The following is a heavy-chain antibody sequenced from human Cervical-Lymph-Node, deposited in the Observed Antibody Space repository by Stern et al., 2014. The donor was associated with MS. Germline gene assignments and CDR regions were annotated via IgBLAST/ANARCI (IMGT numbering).Heavy chain of an antibody. Sequence: EVQLVESGGGLVQPGGSLRLSCAGFNFTSYWMHWVRQAPAQGLVRVAGINSNGSRRYADSVKGRFTISRDNAKNTMYLQMSSLRVEDTAVYDCARGVVSVSTLGDYYYGMDVWGQGTTVTVSS. CDR1: NFTSYW. CDR3: ARGVVSVSTLGDYYYGMDV. J-gene: IGHJ6*01. V-gene: IGHV3-74*01. CDR2: INSNGSR. D-gene: IGHD2-2*01.